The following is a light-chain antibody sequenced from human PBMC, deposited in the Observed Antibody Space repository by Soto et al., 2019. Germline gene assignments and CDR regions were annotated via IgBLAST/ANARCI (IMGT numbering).Light chain of an antibody. Sequence: EIVLTQSPGTLPLSPGERATLSCRASQSVSSSYLAWYQQKPGQAPRPLIYGASSRAIGIPDRFSGSGSGTDVTLTISRLEPEDFAVYYCQQYGSSPWTFGQGTKVEIK. V-gene: IGKV3-20*01. J-gene: IGKJ1*01. CDR2: GAS. CDR1: QSVSSSY. CDR3: QQYGSSPWT.